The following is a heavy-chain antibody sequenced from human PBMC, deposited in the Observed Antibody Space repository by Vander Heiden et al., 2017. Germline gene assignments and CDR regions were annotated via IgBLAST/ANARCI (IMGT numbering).Heavy chain of an antibody. Sequence: PSRGLEWLGRTYYSSKWHNDYAESVKGRISINLDTSKNQLSLQLNSVTPEDTALYYCARGWTRTGMDVWGQGTTVTVSS. CDR3: ARGWTRTGMDV. D-gene: IGHD2-15*01. J-gene: IGHJ6*02. CDR2: TYYSSKWHN. V-gene: IGHV6-1*01.